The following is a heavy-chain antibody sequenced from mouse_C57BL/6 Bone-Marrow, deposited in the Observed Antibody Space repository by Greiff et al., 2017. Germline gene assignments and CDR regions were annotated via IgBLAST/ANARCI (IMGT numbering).Heavy chain of an antibody. D-gene: IGHD1-1*01. CDR1: GFTFSSYG. J-gene: IGHJ3*01. CDR2: ISSGGSYT. V-gene: IGHV5-6*01. Sequence: EVKLVESGGDLVKPGGSLKLSCAASGFTFSSYGMSWVRQTPDKRLEWVATISSGGSYTYYPDSVKGRFTISRDNAKKTLYLQMSSLKSEDTAMXYCAREDYYGSIFAYWGQGTLVTVSA. CDR3: AREDYYGSIFAY.